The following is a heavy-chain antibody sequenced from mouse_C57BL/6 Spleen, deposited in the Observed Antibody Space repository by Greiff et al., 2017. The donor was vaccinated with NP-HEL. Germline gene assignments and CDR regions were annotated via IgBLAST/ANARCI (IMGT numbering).Heavy chain of an antibody. CDR3: ARNPSYYGNFYWYFDV. CDR2: INPYNGGT. CDR1: GYTFTDYY. V-gene: IGHV1-19*01. J-gene: IGHJ1*03. Sequence: EVKLQESGPVLVKPGASVKMSCKASGYTFTDYYMNWVKQSHGKSLEWIGVINPYNGGTSYNQKFKGKATLTVDKSSSTAYMELNSLTSEDSAVYYCARNPSYYGNFYWYFDVWGTGTTVTVSS. D-gene: IGHD2-10*01.